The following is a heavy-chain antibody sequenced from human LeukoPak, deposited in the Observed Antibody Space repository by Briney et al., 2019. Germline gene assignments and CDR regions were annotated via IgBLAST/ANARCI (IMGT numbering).Heavy chain of an antibody. J-gene: IGHJ5*02. Sequence: SETLSLTCTVSGDSISSSSYYWGWIRQPPGKGLEWIGIIYYSGSTYYNPSLKSRVTISVDTSKNQFSLKLSSVTAADTAVYYCGRDHRDVSNGRVRNWFDPWGQGTLVTVSS. V-gene: IGHV4-39*07. D-gene: IGHD5-24*01. CDR3: GRDHRDVSNGRVRNWFDP. CDR1: GDSISSSSYY. CDR2: IYYSGST.